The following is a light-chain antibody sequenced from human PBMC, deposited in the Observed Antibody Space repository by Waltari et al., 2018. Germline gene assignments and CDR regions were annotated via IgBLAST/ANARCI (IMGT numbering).Light chain of an antibody. CDR1: TTHVGAYNF. V-gene: IGLV2-14*01. CDR2: EVN. J-gene: IGLJ3*02. Sequence: QSALTQPASVSGPPGQSTTLPCTGTTTHVGAYNFVPWYQQHPGEVPKLLIYEVNNRPSGVSDRFSGSRSGNTASLTISGLLAEDEADYYCCSHSSSSTLVLFGGGTKVTVL. CDR3: CSHSSSSTLVL.